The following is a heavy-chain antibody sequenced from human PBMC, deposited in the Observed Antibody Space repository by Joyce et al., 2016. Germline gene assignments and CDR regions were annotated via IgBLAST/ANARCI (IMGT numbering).Heavy chain of an antibody. CDR3: ARSVGTTETTLGSYYYGLDV. CDR1: GFTLSNYG. D-gene: IGHD4-11*01. J-gene: IGHJ6*02. Sequence: QVQLVESGGGVVQPGRSLRLSCAASGFTLSNYGMHWVRQAPGKGLEWVAVIWYDGTNKYYADAWKGRFTISRDKSKNTLYMEMNSLRVEETAVYYCARSVGTTETTLGSYYYGLDVWGQGTTVTVSS. CDR2: IWYDGTNK. V-gene: IGHV3-33*01.